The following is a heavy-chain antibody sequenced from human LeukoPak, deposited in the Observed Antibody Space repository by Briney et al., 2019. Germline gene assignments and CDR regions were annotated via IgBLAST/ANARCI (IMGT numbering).Heavy chain of an antibody. CDR1: GGSISSYY. D-gene: IGHD2-2*01. Sequence: SETLSLTCTVSGGSISSYYWSWIRQPPGKGLEWIGYIYYSGSTNYNPSLKSRVTISVDTSKNQFSLKLSSVTAADTAVYYCARGVYDGIVVVPAAIAVFGAFVIWGQGTMVTVSS. V-gene: IGHV4-59*01. CDR2: IYYSGST. CDR3: ARGVYDGIVVVPAAIAVFGAFVI. J-gene: IGHJ3*02.